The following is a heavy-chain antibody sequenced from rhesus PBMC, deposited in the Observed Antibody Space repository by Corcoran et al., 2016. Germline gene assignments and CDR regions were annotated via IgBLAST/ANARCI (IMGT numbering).Heavy chain of an antibody. J-gene: IGHJ4*01. D-gene: IGHD6-25*01. Sequence: QVQLQQWGEGLVKPSETLSLSCAVYGGSVSGYWWGWIRQPPGKGLEWIGRIRSGGRNNCTPSLKSRVTISRDTSKNQFSLKLSSVTAADTAVYYCARQGIAAAGLYFDYWGQGVLVTVSS. V-gene: IGHV4-160*01. CDR3: ARQGIAAAGLYFDY. CDR1: GGSVSGYW. CDR2: IRSGGRN.